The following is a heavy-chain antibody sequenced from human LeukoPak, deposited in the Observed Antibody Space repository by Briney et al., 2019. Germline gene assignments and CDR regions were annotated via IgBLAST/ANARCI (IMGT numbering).Heavy chain of an antibody. D-gene: IGHD6-13*01. Sequence: SGPTLVKPTQTLTLTFIFSGVSLSTSGVGVVWIRQPPGKALEWLALIYWNDDKRYSPSLKSRHTITKDTSKNQVVLTMIDMDPVDTATYGSAYGSGLSSCATNYYSDYWGQGVLVTVSS. J-gene: IGHJ4*02. V-gene: IGHV2-5*01. CDR2: IYWNDDK. CDR3: AYGSGLSSCATNYYSDY. CDR1: GVSLSTSGVG.